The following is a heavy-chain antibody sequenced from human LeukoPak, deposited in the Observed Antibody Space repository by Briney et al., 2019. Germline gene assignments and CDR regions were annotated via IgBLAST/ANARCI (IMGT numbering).Heavy chain of an antibody. D-gene: IGHD2-2*01. CDR1: GGTFSSYA. V-gene: IGHV1-69*04. CDR3: AIGGPYCSSTSCYSGVDY. J-gene: IGHJ4*02. Sequence: GASVKVSCKASGGTFSSYAISWVRQAPGQGLEWMGRIIPIFGIANYAQKFQGRVTITADKSTSTAYMELSSLRSEDTAVYYCAIGGPYCSSTSCYSGVDYWGQGTLVTVSS. CDR2: IIPIFGIA.